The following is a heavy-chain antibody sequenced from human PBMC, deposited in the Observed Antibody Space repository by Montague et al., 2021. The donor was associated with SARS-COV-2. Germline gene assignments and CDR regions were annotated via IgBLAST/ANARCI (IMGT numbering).Heavy chain of an antibody. J-gene: IGHJ5*02. CDR2: IYYSGNT. Sequence: SETLSLTCAVSSGSINYYYLSWIRQSPGKGLEWIGYIYYSGNTNYSPSLQSRVTISVDTSKNQFSLKLSSVTAADTAVYYCARHWITMIVVVIKGGWFDPWGQGTLVTVSS. V-gene: IGHV4-59*08. D-gene: IGHD3-22*01. CDR1: SGSINYYY. CDR3: ARHWITMIVVVIKGGWFDP.